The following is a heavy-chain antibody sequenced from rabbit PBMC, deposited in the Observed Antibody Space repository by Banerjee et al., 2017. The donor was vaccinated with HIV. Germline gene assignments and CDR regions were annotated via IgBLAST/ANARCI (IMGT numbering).Heavy chain of an antibody. J-gene: IGHJ4*01. D-gene: IGHD4-1*01. CDR3: ARDLAGVTGWNFGL. V-gene: IGHV1S45*01. CDR1: GFDFSTYG. Sequence: QQQLVESGGGLVQPGGSLKLSCKASGFDFSTYGVNWVRQAPGKGLEWIACINTSSGNTVYATWAKGRFTISKTSSTTVTLQMTSLTAADTATYFCARDLAGVTGWNFGLWGPGTLVTVS. CDR2: INTSSGNT.